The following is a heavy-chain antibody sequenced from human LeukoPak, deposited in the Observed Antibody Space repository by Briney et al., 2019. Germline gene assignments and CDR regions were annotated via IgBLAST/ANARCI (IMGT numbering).Heavy chain of an antibody. J-gene: IGHJ5*02. CDR3: ARDSSGWRNWFDP. Sequence: GGSLRLSCAASGFTFSSYSMNWVRQAPGKGLEWVSSISSSSSYIYYADSVKGRFTISRDNAKNSLYLQMNSLRAEDTAVYYCARDSSGWRNWFDPWGQGTLVTVSS. D-gene: IGHD6-19*01. V-gene: IGHV3-21*01. CDR2: ISSSSSYI. CDR1: GFTFSSYS.